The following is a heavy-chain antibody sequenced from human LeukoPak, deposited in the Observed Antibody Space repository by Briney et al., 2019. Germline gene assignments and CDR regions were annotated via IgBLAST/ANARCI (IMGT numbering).Heavy chain of an antibody. CDR2: IRYDETKE. J-gene: IGHJ6*03. CDR3: AKAAVATGYHYTYYMDV. D-gene: IGHD1-1*01. V-gene: IGHV3-30*02. Sequence: PGGSLRLSCATSGFTSTNYGMHWVRQAPGKGLEWVAFIRYDETKEFYADSVKGRFTVSRDNSKSTLYLQMNSLRPEDTGVYCCAKAAVATGYHYTYYMDVWGEGTTVTIS. CDR1: GFTSTNYG.